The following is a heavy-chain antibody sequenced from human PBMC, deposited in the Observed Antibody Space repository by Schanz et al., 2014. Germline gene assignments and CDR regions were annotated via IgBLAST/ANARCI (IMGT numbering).Heavy chain of an antibody. CDR3: ARGGPAYYFDD. J-gene: IGHJ4*02. V-gene: IGHV3-NL1*01. CDR1: GFTFSSSA. Sequence: QVQLVASGGGVVQPGRSLRLSCAASGFTFSSSAMAWVRQAPGKGLEWVSSINTGGDSTYYADSVKGRFTISRDNSRDTVYLQMNSLRAEDTAVYCGARGGPAYYFDDWGQGTLVTVSS. CDR2: INTGGDST.